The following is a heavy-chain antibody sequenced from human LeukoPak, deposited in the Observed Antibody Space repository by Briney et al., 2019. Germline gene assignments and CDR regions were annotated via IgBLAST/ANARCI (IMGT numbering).Heavy chain of an antibody. J-gene: IGHJ6*03. CDR1: GFTFSSYW. CDR3: ARWPSSGSGYYLYYYYMDV. Sequence: GGSLRLSCAASGFTFSSYWMSWVRQAPGKGREWVANIKQDGSEKYYVYSVKGRFTISRDNAKNSLYLQMNSLRAEDTAVYYCARWPSSGSGYYLYYYYMDVWGKGTTVTVSS. V-gene: IGHV3-7*01. D-gene: IGHD3-3*01. CDR2: IKQDGSEK.